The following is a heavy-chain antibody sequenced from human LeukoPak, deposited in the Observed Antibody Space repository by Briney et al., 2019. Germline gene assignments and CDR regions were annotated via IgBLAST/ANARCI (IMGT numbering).Heavy chain of an antibody. CDR2: IYHSGST. D-gene: IGHD3-22*01. Sequence: PSETLSLTCTVSGGSISSYYWNWIRQPPGKGLEWIGYIYHSGSTNYNPSLKSRVTTSVDTSKNQFSLKLSSVTAADTAVYYCARERLGYYDRSGLDYWGQGTLVTVSS. CDR1: GGSISSYY. V-gene: IGHV4-59*01. CDR3: ARERLGYYDRSGLDY. J-gene: IGHJ4*02.